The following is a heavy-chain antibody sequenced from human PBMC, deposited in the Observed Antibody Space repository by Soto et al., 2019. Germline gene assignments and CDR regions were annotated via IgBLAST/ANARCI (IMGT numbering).Heavy chain of an antibody. CDR3: AREGYDILTGYYYY. CDR1: GGTFSSYA. CDR2: IIPIFGTA. V-gene: IGHV1-69*13. Sequence: SVKVSCKASGGTFSSYAISWVRQAPGQGLEWMGGIIPIFGTANYAQKFQGRVTITADESTSTAYMELSSLRSEDTAVYYCAREGYDILTGYYYYWGQGTLVIVSS. D-gene: IGHD3-9*01. J-gene: IGHJ4*02.